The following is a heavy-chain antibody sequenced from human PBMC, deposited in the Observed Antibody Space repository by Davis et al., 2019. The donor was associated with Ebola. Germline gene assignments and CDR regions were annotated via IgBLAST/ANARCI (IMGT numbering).Heavy chain of an antibody. D-gene: IGHD3-22*01. J-gene: IGHJ4*02. CDR1: GYTFTRYW. V-gene: IGHV5-51*01. Sequence: GESLKTPCQASGYTFTRYWIVWVRQMPGKGLEWMGIIYPGDSDTRYSPSFLGQVIFSADKSISTAYLQWSSLKASDTATYYCARAPYYYDVSGFYVDFWGQGTLVTVSS. CDR2: IYPGDSDT. CDR3: ARAPYYYDVSGFYVDF.